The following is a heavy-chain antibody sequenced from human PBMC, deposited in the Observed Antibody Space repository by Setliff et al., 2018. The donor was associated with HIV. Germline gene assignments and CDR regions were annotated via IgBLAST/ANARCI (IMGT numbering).Heavy chain of an antibody. CDR1: GGSISSTSYY. Sequence: PSETLSLTCTVSGGSISSTSYYWGWIRQPPGKGLEWIGSVYYSGSTYYNPSLKSRVTISLDKSKNQFSLNLSSVTAADTAVYYCARQTYKSGRYDSWGQGTLVTVSS. V-gene: IGHV4-39*01. J-gene: IGHJ5*01. CDR3: ARQTYKSGRYDS. D-gene: IGHD3-3*01. CDR2: VYYSGST.